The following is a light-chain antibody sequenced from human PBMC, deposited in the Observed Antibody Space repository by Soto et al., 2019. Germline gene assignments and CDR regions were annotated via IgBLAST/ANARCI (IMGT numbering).Light chain of an antibody. CDR2: AAS. CDR1: QSISSY. CDR3: QQSYSTPLT. V-gene: IGKV1-39*01. Sequence: DIQMTQSPSSLSASVGARVTITCRASQSISSYLNCYQQKPGKAPKLLIYAASSWQSGVPSRFSGSGSGTDFPLTLSSLQPEYFATYYFQQSYSTPLTFVGGTKVEIK. J-gene: IGKJ4*01.